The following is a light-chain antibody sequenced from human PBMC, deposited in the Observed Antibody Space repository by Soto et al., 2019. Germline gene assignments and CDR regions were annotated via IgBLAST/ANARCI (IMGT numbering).Light chain of an antibody. CDR3: QQRSNLLT. CDR1: QGVSSY. Sequence: EIVLTQSPATLSLSPGERATLSCRASQGVSSYSAWYQQKPGQAPSLLIYDASNRTTGIPARFSGSGPGTDFTLTISSLEPEDFAVYYCQQRSNLLTFGGGTKVEIK. J-gene: IGKJ4*01. CDR2: DAS. V-gene: IGKV3D-11*01.